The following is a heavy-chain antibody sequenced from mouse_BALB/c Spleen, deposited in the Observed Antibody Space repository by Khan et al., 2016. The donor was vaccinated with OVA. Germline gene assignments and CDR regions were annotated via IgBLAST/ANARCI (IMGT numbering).Heavy chain of an antibody. J-gene: IGHJ3*01. CDR2: IIYTGNT. Sequence: EVELVESGPSLVKPSQTLSLTCSVTGDSITSGYWNWIRKFPGNKLEYMGYIIYTGNTYYNPSLKSRISITRHTSKNQYYLKLSSVTDEDTATYYCARSTYRYAFVYWGQGTLVTVSA. D-gene: IGHD2-14*01. CDR3: ARSTYRYAFVY. CDR1: GDSITSGY. V-gene: IGHV3-8*02.